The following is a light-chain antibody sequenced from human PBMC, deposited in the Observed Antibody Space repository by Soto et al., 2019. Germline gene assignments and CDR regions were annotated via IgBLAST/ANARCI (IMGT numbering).Light chain of an antibody. V-gene: IGKV3-15*01. Sequence: EIAMTQSPATLSLSPGERATLSCRASQSVGSNLAWYQQKPGQAPRLLMFGASTRATGIPARFSGSGSGTEFTLTIRSLQSEDFAVYYCQQYNQWPPYTFGQGTKLEIK. CDR1: QSVGSN. J-gene: IGKJ2*01. CDR2: GAS. CDR3: QQYNQWPPYT.